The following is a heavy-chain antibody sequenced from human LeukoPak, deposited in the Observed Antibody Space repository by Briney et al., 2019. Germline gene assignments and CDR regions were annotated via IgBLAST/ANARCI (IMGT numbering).Heavy chain of an antibody. CDR2: INPNSGGT. CDR3: ARDDGGSYLRRLFDY. Sequence: ASVTVSCKASGYTFTGYYMHWVRKAPGQGLEWMGWINPNSGGTNSQKFQGRVTMTRDTSISTAYMELSRLRSDDTAVYYCARDDGGSYLRRLFDYWGQGTLVTVSS. D-gene: IGHD1-26*01. V-gene: IGHV1-2*02. CDR1: GYTFTGYY. J-gene: IGHJ4*02.